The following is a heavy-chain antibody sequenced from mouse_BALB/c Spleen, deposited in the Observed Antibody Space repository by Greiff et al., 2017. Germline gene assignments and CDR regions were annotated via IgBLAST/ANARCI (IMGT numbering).Heavy chain of an antibody. J-gene: IGHJ4*01. CDR3: ARRGDGYSYAMDY. V-gene: IGHV5-6*01. CDR2: ISSGGSYT. Sequence: EVQLVESGGDLVKPGGSLKLSCAASGFTFSSYGMSWVRQTPDKRLEWVATISSGGSYTYYPDSVKGRFTISRDNAKNTLYLQMSSLKSEDTAMYYCARRGDGYSYAMDYWGQGTSVTVSS. CDR1: GFTFSSYG. D-gene: IGHD2-3*01.